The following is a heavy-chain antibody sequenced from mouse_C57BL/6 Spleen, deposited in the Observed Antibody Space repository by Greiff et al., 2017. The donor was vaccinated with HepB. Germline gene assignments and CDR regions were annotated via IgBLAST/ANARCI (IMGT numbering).Heavy chain of an antibody. D-gene: IGHD4-1*01. CDR3: ARRRTGPWDY. V-gene: IGHV1-19*01. CDR1: GYTFTDYY. J-gene: IGHJ2*01. Sequence: VQLKESGPVLVKPGASVKMSCKASGYTFTDYYMNWVKQSHGKSLEWIGVINPYNGGTSYNQKFKGKATLTVDKSSSTAYMELNSLTSEDSAVYYCARRRTGPWDYWGQGTTLTVSS. CDR2: INPYNGGT.